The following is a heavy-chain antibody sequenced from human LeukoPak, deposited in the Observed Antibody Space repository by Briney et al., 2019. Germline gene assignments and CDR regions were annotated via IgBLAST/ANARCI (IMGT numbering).Heavy chain of an antibody. Sequence: PGGSLRLSCAASGFSFGSHPMNWVRQAPGKGLEWVSYISSSGSSIYYADSVKGRFTISRDNAKNSLCLQMNSPRVEDTAVYYCARPPSITNPYYGLDVWGQGTTVTVSS. CDR3: ARPPSITNPYYGLDV. J-gene: IGHJ6*02. CDR1: GFSFGSHP. D-gene: IGHD3-3*01. V-gene: IGHV3-48*04. CDR2: ISSSGSSI.